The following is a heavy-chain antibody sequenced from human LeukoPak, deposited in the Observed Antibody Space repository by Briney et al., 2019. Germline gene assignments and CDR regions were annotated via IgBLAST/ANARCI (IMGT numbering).Heavy chain of an antibody. CDR2: IGAAGDT. CDR3: ARGYVHAFDL. D-gene: IGHD3-16*01. V-gene: IGHV3-13*04. J-gene: IGHJ3*01. CDR1: GFTFSGYD. Sequence: GGSLRLSCAASGFTFSGYDMHWVRQSTGKGLEWVSAIGAAGDTYYPGSVKGRFTMSRENAKNSLYLQMNSLRAGDTAVYYCARGYVHAFDLWGQGTMVTVSS.